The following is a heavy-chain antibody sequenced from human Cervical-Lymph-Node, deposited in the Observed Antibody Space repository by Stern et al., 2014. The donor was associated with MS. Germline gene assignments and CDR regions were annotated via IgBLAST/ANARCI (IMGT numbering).Heavy chain of an antibody. V-gene: IGHV2-5*02. CDR2: IYWDGDK. CDR3: AHSRVKYCRGGTCYSSLFDY. CDR1: GFSVATAGVG. D-gene: IGHD2-15*01. Sequence: QVTLKESGPTLVKPTQTVTLTCTLSGFSVATAGVGVGWIRQPPGKALEWLALIYWDGDKLYSPSLKNRLTIIKDTSKNQVVLTMTNVDPVDTATYYCAHSRVKYCRGGTCYSSLFDYWGQGTLVTVSS. J-gene: IGHJ4*02.